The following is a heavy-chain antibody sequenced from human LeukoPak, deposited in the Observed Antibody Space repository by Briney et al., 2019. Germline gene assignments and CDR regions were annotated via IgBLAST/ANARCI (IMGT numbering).Heavy chain of an antibody. D-gene: IGHD6-19*01. V-gene: IGHV3-23*05. CDR1: EFIFSDYA. CDR2: IDKTTYPT. J-gene: IGHJ4*02. CDR3: AKFEGATIPGWFNDY. Sequence: GGSQRLSCAASEFIFSDYAMGWVRQAPGKGLEWVSTIDKTTYPTFYADSVKGRFTISRDNSKNTLYLQMISLRTEDTAVYFCAKFEGATIPGWFNDYWGQGILVTVSS.